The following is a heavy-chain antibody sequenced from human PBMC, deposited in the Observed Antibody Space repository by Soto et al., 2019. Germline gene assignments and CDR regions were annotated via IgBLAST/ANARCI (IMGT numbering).Heavy chain of an antibody. D-gene: IGHD6-13*01. CDR1: GGTFSSYA. V-gene: IGHV1-69*01. Sequence: HVQLVKSGAEVKKPGSSVKVSCKASGGTFSSYAISWVRQAPGQGLDWMGGIIPIFGTANYAQKLQGRVTITADDSTSTAYMELSSLRSEDTAVYYCARHNSSSWYYWFDPWGQGTLVTVSS. J-gene: IGHJ5*02. CDR2: IIPIFGTA. CDR3: ARHNSSSWYYWFDP.